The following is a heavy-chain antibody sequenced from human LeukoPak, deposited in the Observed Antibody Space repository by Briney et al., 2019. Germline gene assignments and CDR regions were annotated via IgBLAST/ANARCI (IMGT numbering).Heavy chain of an antibody. CDR2: IKQDGSEQ. J-gene: IGHJ6*02. CDR3: ASDPHHASRMDV. V-gene: IGHV3-7*01. CDR1: GFTFSSFW. Sequence: GSLRLSCAAYGFTFSSFWMNWVRQAPGKGLEWVANIKQDGSEQYYVDSVKGRFTISRDNAKNSLYLQMNSLRAEDTAVYYCASDPHHASRMDVWGQGTTVTVSS. D-gene: IGHD1-14*01.